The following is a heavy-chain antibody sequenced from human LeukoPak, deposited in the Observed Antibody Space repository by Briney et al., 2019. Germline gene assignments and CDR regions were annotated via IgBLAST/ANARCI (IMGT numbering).Heavy chain of an antibody. CDR1: GYTLTELS. CDR2: FDPEDGEK. D-gene: IGHD1-26*01. V-gene: IGHV1-24*01. J-gene: IGHJ3*02. CDR3: ATGRRWEPYAFDI. Sequence: ATVKVSCKVSGYTLTELSMHWVRQAPGKGLEWMGGFDPEDGEKIYAQKFQGRVTMTEDTSTDTAYMELSSLRSEDTAVYYCATGRRWEPYAFDIWGQGTMVTVSS.